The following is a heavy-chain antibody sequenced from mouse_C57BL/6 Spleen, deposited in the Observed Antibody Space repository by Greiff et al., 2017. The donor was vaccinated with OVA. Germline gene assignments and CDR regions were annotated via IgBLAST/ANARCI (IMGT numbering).Heavy chain of an antibody. CDR3: ARADTTVVAMDY. V-gene: IGHV5-6*02. J-gene: IGHJ4*01. D-gene: IGHD1-1*01. Sequence: DVKLVESGGDLVKPGGSLKLSCAASGFTFSSYGMSWVRQTPDKRLEWVATISSGGSYTYYPDSVKGRFTISRDNAKNTLYLQMSSLKSEDTAMYYCARADTTVVAMDYWGQGTSVTVSS. CDR2: ISSGGSYT. CDR1: GFTFSSYG.